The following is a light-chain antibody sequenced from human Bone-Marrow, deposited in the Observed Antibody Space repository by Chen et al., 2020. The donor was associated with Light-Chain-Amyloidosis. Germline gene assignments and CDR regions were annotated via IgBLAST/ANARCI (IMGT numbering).Light chain of an antibody. Sequence: QPALPQPASVSGSPGQSLTISCTGTSSTVGGDNHVSWYQQHPDKAPKLMIYEVTNRPSWVPDRFSGSKSDNTASLTISGLQTEDEADYFCSSYTITNTLVFGSGTRVTVL. CDR3: SSYTITNTLV. CDR1: SSTVGGDNH. CDR2: EVT. J-gene: IGLJ1*01. V-gene: IGLV2-14*01.